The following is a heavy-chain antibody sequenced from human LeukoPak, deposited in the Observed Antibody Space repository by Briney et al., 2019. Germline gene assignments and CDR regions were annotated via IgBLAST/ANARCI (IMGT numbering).Heavy chain of an antibody. J-gene: IGHJ5*02. CDR1: GGSITSYY. CDR3: ARGDRAVAGAWGWFDP. V-gene: IGHV4-4*07. D-gene: IGHD6-19*01. Sequence: SETLSLTCTVSGGSITSYYWSWIRQPAGKGPEWIGRIYASGSTNYNPSLKSRVTMSVDTSKNPFSLRLNSVTAADTAVYYCARGDRAVAGAWGWFDPWGQGTLVTVSS. CDR2: IYASGST.